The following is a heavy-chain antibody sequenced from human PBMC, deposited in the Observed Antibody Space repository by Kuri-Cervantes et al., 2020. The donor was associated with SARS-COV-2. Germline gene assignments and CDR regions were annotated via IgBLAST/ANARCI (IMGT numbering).Heavy chain of an antibody. CDR3: ARGYGDYRGAFDY. D-gene: IGHD4-17*01. CDR1: GGSFSGYY. Sequence: ESLKISCAVYGGSFSGYYWSWIRQPPGKGLEWIGEINHSGSTNYNPPLKSRVTISVDTSKNQFSLRLSSVTAADTAVYYCARGYGDYRGAFDYWGLGTLVTVSS. V-gene: IGHV4-34*01. CDR2: INHSGST. J-gene: IGHJ4*02.